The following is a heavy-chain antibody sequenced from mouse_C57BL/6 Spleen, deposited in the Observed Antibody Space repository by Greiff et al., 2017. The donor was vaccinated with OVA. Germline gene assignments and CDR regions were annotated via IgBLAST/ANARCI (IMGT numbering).Heavy chain of an antibody. D-gene: IGHD1-1*01. CDR2: INPNNGGT. CDR1: GYTFTDYY. Sequence: EVQLQQSGPELVKPGASVKISCKAYGYTFTDYYMNWVKQSHGKSLEWIGDINPNNGGTSYNQKFKGKATLTVDKSSSTAYMELRSLTSEDSAVYYCATTVVATNDYWGQGTTLTVSS. V-gene: IGHV1-26*01. J-gene: IGHJ2*01. CDR3: ATTVVATNDY.